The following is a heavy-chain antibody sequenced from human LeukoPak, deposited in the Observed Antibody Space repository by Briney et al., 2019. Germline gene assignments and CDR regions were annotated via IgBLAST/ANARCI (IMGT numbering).Heavy chain of an antibody. CDR2: INWNGGST. CDR3: AELGITMIGGV. CDR1: GFTFNDYG. D-gene: IGHD3-10*02. V-gene: IGHV3-20*04. Sequence: GGSLRLSCAASGFTFNDYGMSWVRQAPGKGLEWVSGINWNGGSTGYADSVKGRFTISRDNAKNSLYLQMNSLRAEDTAVYYCAELGITMIGGVWGKGTTVTISS. J-gene: IGHJ6*04.